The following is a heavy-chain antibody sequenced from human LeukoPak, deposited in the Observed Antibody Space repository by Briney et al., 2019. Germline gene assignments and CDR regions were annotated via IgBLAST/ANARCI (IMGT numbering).Heavy chain of an antibody. CDR3: AKDRGHCTNCVCHNYYYMDV. D-gene: IGHD2-8*01. Sequence: GGSLRLSCAASGFTFSSYAMSWVRQAPGKGLEWVSTISGSGGSTDYADSVKGRFTISRDNSKNTLYLQMNSLRAEDTAVYYCAKDRGHCTNCVCHNYYYMDVWGKGTTVTVSS. CDR1: GFTFSSYA. CDR2: ISGSGGST. V-gene: IGHV3-23*01. J-gene: IGHJ6*03.